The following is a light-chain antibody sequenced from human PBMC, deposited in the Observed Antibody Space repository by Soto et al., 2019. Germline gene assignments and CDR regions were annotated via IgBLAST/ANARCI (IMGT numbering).Light chain of an antibody. CDR2: EGS. CDR3: CSYAGSRTYV. J-gene: IGLJ1*01. CDR1: SSDVGSYNL. Sequence: QSALTQPASVSGSPGQSITISCTGTSSDVGSYNLVSWYQHHPGKAPKLMIYEGSKRPSGVSDRFSGSKSGNTASLTISGLQAEDEADYYCCSYAGSRTYVFGTVTKLTVL. V-gene: IGLV2-23*01.